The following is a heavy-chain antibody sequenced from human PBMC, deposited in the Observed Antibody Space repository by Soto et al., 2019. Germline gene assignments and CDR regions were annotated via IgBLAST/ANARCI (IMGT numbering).Heavy chain of an antibody. CDR2: INADKGDT. V-gene: IGHV1-3*01. D-gene: IGHD5-12*01. J-gene: IGHJ4*02. CDR1: GYTFTNYA. Sequence: QVQLVQSGAEVKKPGASVKVSCKASGYTFTNYAMHWVRQAPGQRLEWMGWINADKGDTSYSQRLQGRVTITRDTXAXXASMELSSLQCEDTAVYYCARISGGGGYDPPGVDYWGQGTLVTVSS. CDR3: ARISGGGGYDPPGVDY.